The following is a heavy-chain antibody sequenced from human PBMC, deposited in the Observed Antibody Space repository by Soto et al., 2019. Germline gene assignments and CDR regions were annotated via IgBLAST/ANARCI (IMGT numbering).Heavy chain of an antibody. J-gene: IGHJ5*02. CDR3: ARRSSTYLNEIIYDP. CDR2: IIPVFGTT. D-gene: IGHD2-2*01. CDR1: GGLFSSFA. Sequence: SVKVSCKDSGGLFSSFAISWVRQAPGQGLEWMGGIIPVFGTTNYAQKFQGRVTMTRDTSISTAYMELNNLLSDDTAVYYCARRSSTYLNEIIYDPWGQGTLVTVSS. V-gene: IGHV1-69*05.